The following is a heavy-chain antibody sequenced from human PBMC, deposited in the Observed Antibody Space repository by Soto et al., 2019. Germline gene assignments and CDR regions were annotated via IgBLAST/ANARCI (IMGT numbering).Heavy chain of an antibody. CDR3: ARVNYGSGSYYFDY. CDR2: IIPIFGTA. Sequence: GXLVKVSCKASGGTFSSYAISWVRQAPGQGLEWMGGIIPIFGTANYAQKFQGRVTITADKSTSTAYMELSSLRSEDTAVYYCARVNYGSGSYYFDYWGQGTLVTVSS. J-gene: IGHJ4*02. CDR1: GGTFSSYA. V-gene: IGHV1-69*06. D-gene: IGHD3-10*01.